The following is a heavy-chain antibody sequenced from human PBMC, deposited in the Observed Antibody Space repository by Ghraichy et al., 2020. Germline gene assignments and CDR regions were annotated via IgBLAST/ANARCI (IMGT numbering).Heavy chain of an antibody. CDR3: AREGAYGDYGYYYYGMDV. Sequence: GGSLRLSCAASGFTFSSYWMSWVRQAPGKGLEWVANIKQDGSEKYYVDSVKGRFTISRDNAKNSLYLQMNSLRAEDTAVYYCAREGAYGDYGYYYYGMDVWGQGTTVTVSS. J-gene: IGHJ6*02. V-gene: IGHV3-7*01. D-gene: IGHD4-17*01. CDR2: IKQDGSEK. CDR1: GFTFSSYW.